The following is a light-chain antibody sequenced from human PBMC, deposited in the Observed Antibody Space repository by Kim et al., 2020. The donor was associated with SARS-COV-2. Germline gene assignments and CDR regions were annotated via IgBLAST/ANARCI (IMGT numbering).Light chain of an antibody. V-gene: IGKV3-20*01. CDR2: GAS. CDR3: QQYDPSFPYT. Sequence: EIVLTQSPGTLSLSPGERATLSCRTSETISSDYVACYRHKPGQAPRLLIYGASTSATGIPERFSGSGSGTDFTLTISRLEPEDFAVYYCQQYDPSFPYTFGQGPKLEI. J-gene: IGKJ2*01. CDR1: ETISSDY.